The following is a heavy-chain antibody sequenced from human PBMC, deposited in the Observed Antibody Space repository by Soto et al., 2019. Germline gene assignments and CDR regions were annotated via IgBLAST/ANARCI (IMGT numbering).Heavy chain of an antibody. J-gene: IGHJ5*02. CDR3: ARLFGSTTTCDSRFDP. CDR2: IDPRDTYV. CDR1: GYTFTTFW. D-gene: IGHD2-2*01. Sequence: GESLKISCTGFGYTFTTFWINWVRQMPREGLEWMWSIDPRDTYVNNSPSSQGHGTISLDKSISTPYLQWGSLKAADNAMYYCARLFGSTTTCDSRFDPWGQGTLVTVSS. V-gene: IGHV5-10-1*01.